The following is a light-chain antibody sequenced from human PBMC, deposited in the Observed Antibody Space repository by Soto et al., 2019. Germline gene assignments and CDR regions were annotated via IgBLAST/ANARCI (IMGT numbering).Light chain of an antibody. Sequence: AIQMTQSPSSLSASVGDRVTITCRASQDIRNDLGWFQQKPGKAHKLLINTASTLQSGVSSGFSGSGSGTDFTLTISSPKPEDFATYYCLQDYIYPWTFGQGTKVDIK. CDR1: QDIRND. CDR3: LQDYIYPWT. V-gene: IGKV1-6*01. CDR2: TAS. J-gene: IGKJ1*01.